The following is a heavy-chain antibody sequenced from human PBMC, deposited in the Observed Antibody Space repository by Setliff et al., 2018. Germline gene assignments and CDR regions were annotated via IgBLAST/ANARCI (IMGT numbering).Heavy chain of an antibody. D-gene: IGHD3-16*02. J-gene: IGHJ3*01. CDR1: GFTFGNYA. CDR3: ARDPLYRETLSRVFDF. CDR2: ISAYNGDT. Sequence: ASVKVSCKASGFTFGNYAISWVRQAPGQGLEWMGWISAYNGDTTYTQNLQGRVTLTTDTSTTTAYMELRSLRSDDTAVYYCARDPLYRETLSRVFDFWVQGTKVTVSS. V-gene: IGHV1-18*01.